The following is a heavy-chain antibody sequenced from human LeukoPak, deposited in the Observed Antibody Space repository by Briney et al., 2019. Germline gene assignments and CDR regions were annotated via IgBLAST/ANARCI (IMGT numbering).Heavy chain of an antibody. CDR1: GFTFNAYT. J-gene: IGHJ4*02. D-gene: IGHD1-7*01. CDR2: VTGGHGVT. Sequence: GGSLRLSCAASGFTFNAYTLTWVRQAPGKRPEWLAAVTGGHGVTYYADSVRGRFTISRDNSRNTLYLQMTGLTAEDTDVYYCARDQSTTALSEYWGQGTLVAVSS. V-gene: IGHV3-23*01. CDR3: ARDQSTTALSEY.